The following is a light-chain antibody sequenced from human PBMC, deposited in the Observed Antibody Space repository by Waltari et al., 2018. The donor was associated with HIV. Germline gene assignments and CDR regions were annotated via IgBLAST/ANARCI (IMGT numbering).Light chain of an antibody. CDR1: SSDVGAYNY. Sequence: QSALTQPPSASGSPGPSVTISCTGTSSDVGAYNYVPWFQQHPVKAPKLMIYDVTKRPSGVPDRFSGSKSGNTAALTVSGLQAEDEADYYCASHAGSKDVFGGGTRLTVL. CDR3: ASHAGSKDV. CDR2: DVT. J-gene: IGLJ2*01. V-gene: IGLV2-8*01.